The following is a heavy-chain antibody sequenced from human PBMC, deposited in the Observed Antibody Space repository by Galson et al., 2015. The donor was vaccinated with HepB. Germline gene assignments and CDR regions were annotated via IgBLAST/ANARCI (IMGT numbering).Heavy chain of an antibody. V-gene: IGHV4-59*11. D-gene: IGHD4-17*01. CDR1: GDSTNYHY. CDR2: IFYLGNT. CDR3: AREADDYGDYVKAYDV. J-gene: IGHJ3*01. Sequence: ETLSLTCTVSGDSTNYHYWTWLRQPPGKALEWIGYIFYLGNTNCNPSLQGRLTISVDTSKAQVYLELTSVTAADTAVYYGAREADDYGDYVKAYDVWGQGTMVTVS.